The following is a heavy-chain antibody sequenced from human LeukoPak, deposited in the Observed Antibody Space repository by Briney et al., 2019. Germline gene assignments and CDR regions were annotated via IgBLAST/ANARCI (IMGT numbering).Heavy chain of an antibody. CDR1: GVSISSYY. CDR3: ARHSEQQLASNNFFDY. D-gene: IGHD6-13*01. V-gene: IGHV4-59*08. J-gene: IGHJ4*02. Sequence: SETLSLTCTVSGVSISSYYWSWIRQPPGKGLEWIGYIYYSGSTNYNPSLKSRVTISVDTSKNQFSLKLSSVTAADTAVYYCARHSEQQLASNNFFDYWGQGTLVTVSS. CDR2: IYYSGST.